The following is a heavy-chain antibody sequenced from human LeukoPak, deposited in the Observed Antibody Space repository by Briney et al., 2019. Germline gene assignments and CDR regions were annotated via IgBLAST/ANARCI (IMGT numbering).Heavy chain of an antibody. Sequence: GGSLRLSCAASGFTFSSYAMSWVRQAPGKGLEWVSAISGSGGSTYYADSVKGRFTISRDNSKSTLYLQMNSLRAEDTAVYYCAKVRLFGVVIISFDYWGQGTLVTVSS. D-gene: IGHD3-3*01. CDR1: GFTFSSYA. J-gene: IGHJ4*02. CDR2: ISGSGGST. CDR3: AKVRLFGVVIISFDY. V-gene: IGHV3-23*01.